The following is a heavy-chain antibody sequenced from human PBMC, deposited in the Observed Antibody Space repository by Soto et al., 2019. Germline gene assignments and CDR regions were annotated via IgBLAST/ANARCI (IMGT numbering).Heavy chain of an antibody. CDR1: GFSFSSYA. CDR2: ISHDGINK. V-gene: IGHV3-30-3*01. D-gene: IGHD6-19*01. J-gene: IGHJ5*02. CDR3: ARDMYSSDYFVKWFGP. Sequence: QVRLVESGGGVVQPGRSLRLSCTASGFSFSSYAMYWFRQPPGKGLEWVAVISHDGINKHYADSVKGRVTVSRDNSNHSLDLQLNSLRGEDTVMYYCARDMYSSDYFVKWFGPWGQGTLVTVSS.